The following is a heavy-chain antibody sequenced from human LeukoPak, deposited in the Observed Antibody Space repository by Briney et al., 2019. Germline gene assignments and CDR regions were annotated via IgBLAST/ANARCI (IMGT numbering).Heavy chain of an antibody. Sequence: GGSLRLSCAASGFTFSSYAMSWVRQAPGKGLEWVSSISASGGSTYYADSVKGRFTISRDNSKNTLDLQMNSLRAEDTAVYYCAKDLSYYGSSGYYYVDYWGQGTLVTVSS. V-gene: IGHV3-23*01. CDR3: AKDLSYYGSSGYYYVDY. J-gene: IGHJ4*02. CDR1: GFTFSSYA. D-gene: IGHD3-22*01. CDR2: ISASGGST.